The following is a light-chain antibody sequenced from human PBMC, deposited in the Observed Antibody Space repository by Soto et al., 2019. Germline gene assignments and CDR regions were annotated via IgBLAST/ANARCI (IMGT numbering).Light chain of an antibody. CDR3: GTWDTSLPACV. CDR1: SSNIGGNS. J-gene: IGLJ1*01. CDR2: DDN. Sequence: QSVLTQPPSVSAAPGQKVTISCSGSSSNIGGNSVSWYQQLPGAAPKLLIYDDNNRPSGIPDRFSGSKSGTSATLGITGLQTGDEADYYCGTWDTSLPACVFGPGTKVT. V-gene: IGLV1-51*01.